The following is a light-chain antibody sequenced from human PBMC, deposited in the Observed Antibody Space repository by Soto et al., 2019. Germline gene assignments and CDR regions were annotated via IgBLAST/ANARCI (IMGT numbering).Light chain of an antibody. CDR3: SSYTTSSTYV. Sequence: QSALTQPASGSGSPGQSITISCTGTSSDVGGYNYVSWYQQHPGKAPKLMISDVSSRPSGVSNRFSGSKSGNTASLTISGLQTEDEADYCSSYTTSSTYVFGTGTKVTVL. CDR2: DVS. V-gene: IGLV2-14*01. CDR1: SSDVGGYNY. J-gene: IGLJ1*01.